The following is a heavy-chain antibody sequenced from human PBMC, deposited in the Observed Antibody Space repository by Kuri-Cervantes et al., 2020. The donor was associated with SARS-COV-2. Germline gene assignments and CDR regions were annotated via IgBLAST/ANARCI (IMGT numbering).Heavy chain of an antibody. D-gene: IGHD3-22*01. J-gene: IGHJ6*02. CDR3: ARDGEGGWLSRNYYYYYGMDV. V-gene: IGHV4-39*02. CDR2: MYYSGST. Sequence: SETLSLTCTVSGGSISSSSYYWGWIRQPPGKGLEWIGSMYYSGSTYYNPSLKSRVTISVDTSKNQFSLKLSSVTAADTAVYYCARDGEGGWLSRNYYYYYGMDVWGQTTTVTVSS. CDR1: GGSISSSSYY.